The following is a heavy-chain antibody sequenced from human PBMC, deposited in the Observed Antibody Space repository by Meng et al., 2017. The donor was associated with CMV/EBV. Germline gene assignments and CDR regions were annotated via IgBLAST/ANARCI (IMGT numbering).Heavy chain of an antibody. Sequence: GESLKISCAASGFTFSSYWMSWVRQAPGKGLEWTSYISAGGDTIYYPDSVKGRFTISRDNAKKSLYLQMNSLRAEDTAIYYCARNLGARTPRDAMDVWGQGTTVTVSS. CDR3: ARNLGARTPRDAMDV. J-gene: IGHJ6*02. CDR1: GFTFSSYW. V-gene: IGHV3-48*04. D-gene: IGHD6-6*01. CDR2: ISAGGDTI.